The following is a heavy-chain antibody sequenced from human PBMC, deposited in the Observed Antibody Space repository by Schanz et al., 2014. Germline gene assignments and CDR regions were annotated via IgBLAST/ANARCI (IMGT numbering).Heavy chain of an antibody. CDR3: AKDLAAVGVFDY. CDR1: GLIFSTYT. J-gene: IGHJ4*02. CDR2: ISFSGNTI. Sequence: EVQLVESGGGLVRPGGSLRLSCTTSGLIFSTYTLNWVRQAPGKGLEWISYISFSGNTIYYADSVKGRFTISRDNAKNTLDLQMNSLRAEDTAIYYCAKDLAAVGVFDYWGQGSLXTVSP. D-gene: IGHD6-13*01. V-gene: IGHV3-48*01.